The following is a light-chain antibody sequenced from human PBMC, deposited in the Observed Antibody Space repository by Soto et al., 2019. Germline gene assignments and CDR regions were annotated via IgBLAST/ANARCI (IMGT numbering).Light chain of an antibody. CDR2: EVN. V-gene: IGLV2-18*02. CDR1: SSDIGRYNR. CDR3: SSYTPSSTLV. J-gene: IGLJ2*01. Sequence: QSVLTQPPSVSGSPGQSVTISCTGTSSDIGRYNRVSWYQQPPGAAPKLIIYEVNNRPSGVPDRFSGSKSGNTASLTITGLQAEDESDYFCSSYTPSSTLVFGGGTKLTVL.